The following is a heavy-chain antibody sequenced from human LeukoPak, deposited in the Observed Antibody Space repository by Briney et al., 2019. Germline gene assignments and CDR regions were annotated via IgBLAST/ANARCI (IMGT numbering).Heavy chain of an antibody. CDR2: INQDGGEK. CDR3: VRERTNYYDSSGYY. Sequence: GGSLRLSCAASGFTFSNYWMSWVRQAPGKGLEWVANINQDGGEKYYVDSVKGRFTISRDNAKNSLYLEMNSLRAEDTAVYYCVRERTNYYDSSGYYWGQGTLATVSS. V-gene: IGHV3-7*05. CDR1: GFTFSNYW. D-gene: IGHD3-22*01. J-gene: IGHJ4*02.